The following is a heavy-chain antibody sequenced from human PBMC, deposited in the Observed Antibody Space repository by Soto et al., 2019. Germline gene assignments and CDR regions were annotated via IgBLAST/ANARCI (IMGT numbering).Heavy chain of an antibody. Sequence: GSLRLSCAASGFTFSSYSMNWVRQGPGKGLEWVSSISSSSSYINYADSVKGRFNISRDNAKNSLYLQMNSLRAEDTAVYYCARSTGTHYYYYYMDVWGKGTTVTVSS. CDR2: ISSSSSYI. D-gene: IGHD1-1*01. V-gene: IGHV3-21*01. CDR1: GFTFSSYS. CDR3: ARSTGTHYYYYYMDV. J-gene: IGHJ6*03.